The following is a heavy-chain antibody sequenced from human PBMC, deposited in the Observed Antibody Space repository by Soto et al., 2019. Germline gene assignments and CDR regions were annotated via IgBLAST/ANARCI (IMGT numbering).Heavy chain of an antibody. CDR3: VRGRDSYGNVFDS. V-gene: IGHV3-7*01. CDR1: GFIFRNYW. CDR2: IKQDGSEK. J-gene: IGHJ4*02. D-gene: IGHD5-18*01. Sequence: EVQLVESGGGLVQPGGSLRLSCAASGFIFRNYWMSWVRQAPGKGLEWVANIKQDGSEKYYVDSVKGRFTISRDNAQNSLYLQMNSLRAEDTAVYYCVRGRDSYGNVFDSWGQGALVTVSS.